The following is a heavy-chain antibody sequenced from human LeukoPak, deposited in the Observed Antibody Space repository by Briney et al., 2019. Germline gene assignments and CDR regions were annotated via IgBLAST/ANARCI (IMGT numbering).Heavy chain of an antibody. Sequence: GGSLRLSCVASGFTFGKYWMSWVRQAPGKGLEWVANIKLDGSEKNYVDSVKGRFTISRDNTKNSLYLQMSSLRVKDTAVFYCARDQYDTWSRRGNFDSWGQGTLVIVSS. J-gene: IGHJ4*02. CDR3: ARDQYDTWSRRGNFDS. CDR2: IKLDGSEK. D-gene: IGHD3-3*01. V-gene: IGHV3-7*03. CDR1: GFTFGKYW.